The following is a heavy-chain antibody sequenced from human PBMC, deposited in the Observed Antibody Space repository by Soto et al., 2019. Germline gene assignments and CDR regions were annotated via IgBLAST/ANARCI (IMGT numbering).Heavy chain of an antibody. CDR2: INSDGSST. V-gene: IGHV3-74*01. Sequence: EVQLVESGGGLVQPGGSLRLSCAASGFTFSSYWMHWVRQAPGKGLVWVSRINSDGSSTSYADSVKGRFTISRDNAKNALYLQRNSLRAEDTAVYYCARDSSGYSSSWFHGSYYGMDVLGQGTTVTVSS. CDR3: ARDSSGYSSSWFHGSYYGMDV. J-gene: IGHJ6*02. D-gene: IGHD6-13*01. CDR1: GFTFSSYW.